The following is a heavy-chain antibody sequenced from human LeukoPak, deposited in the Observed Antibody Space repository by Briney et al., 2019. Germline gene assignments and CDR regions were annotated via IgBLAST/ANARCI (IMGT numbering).Heavy chain of an antibody. CDR2: IYPGDSDT. V-gene: IGHV5-51*01. CDR1: GYSFTSYW. CDR3: ARRNYDRIYYYFYYMDV. J-gene: IGHJ6*03. D-gene: IGHD4-11*01. Sequence: GESLKISCKGSGYSFTSYWIGWVRQMPGKGLEWMGIIYPGDSDTRYSPSFQGQVTISADKSISTAYLQWSSLKASDTAIYYCARRNYDRIYYYFYYMDVWGKGTTVTVSS.